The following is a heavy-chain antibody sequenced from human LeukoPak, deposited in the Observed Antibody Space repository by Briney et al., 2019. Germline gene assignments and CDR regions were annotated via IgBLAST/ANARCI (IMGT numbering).Heavy chain of an antibody. D-gene: IGHD3-10*02. Sequence: PGGSLRLSCAASGFTFSSYEMNWVRQAPGKGLEWVSYISSSGSTIYYADSVKGRFTIYRDNAKNSLYLQMNSLGAEDTAVYYCAELGITMIGGVWGKGTTVTISS. CDR3: AELGITMIGGV. V-gene: IGHV3-48*03. J-gene: IGHJ6*04. CDR1: GFTFSSYE. CDR2: ISSSGSTI.